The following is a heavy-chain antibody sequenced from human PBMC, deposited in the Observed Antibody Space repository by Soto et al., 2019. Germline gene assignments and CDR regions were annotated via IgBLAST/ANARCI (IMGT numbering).Heavy chain of an antibody. CDR3: AKDRPYTSMVLYFFDS. J-gene: IGHJ4*02. Sequence: PGGALRLACAASGFPFSTYAMTWVRQAPGKGLEWVSAISGSGDSTYYADSVKGRFTISRDNSKNTLSLQMNSLRAEDTATYYCAKDRPYTSMVLYFFDSWGQGTLVTVSS. CDR2: ISGSGDST. D-gene: IGHD5-18*01. V-gene: IGHV3-23*01. CDR1: GFPFSTYA.